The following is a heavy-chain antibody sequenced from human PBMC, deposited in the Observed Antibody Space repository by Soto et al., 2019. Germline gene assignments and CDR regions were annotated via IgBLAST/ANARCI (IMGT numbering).Heavy chain of an antibody. J-gene: IGHJ5*02. Sequence: GSLRLSCAASGFTFSDYYMSWIRQAPGKGLEWVSYISSSGSTIYYADSVKGRFTISRDNAKNSLYLQMNSLRAEDTAVYYCASLGYCSSTSCPYNWFDPWGQGTLVTVSS. CDR2: ISSSGSTI. CDR1: GFTFSDYY. D-gene: IGHD2-2*01. CDR3: ASLGYCSSTSCPYNWFDP. V-gene: IGHV3-11*01.